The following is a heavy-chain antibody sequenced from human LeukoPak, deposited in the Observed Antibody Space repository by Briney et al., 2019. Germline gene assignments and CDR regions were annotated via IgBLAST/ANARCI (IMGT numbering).Heavy chain of an antibody. Sequence: PGGSLRLSCAASGFTVSSNYMSWVRQAPGKGLEWVSVIYTGGSTYNADSVKARFTVSRDNSKNTLYLQMNSLRAEDTAVYYCARDEPYYDILTGYYMALDYWGQGTLVTVSS. CDR1: GFTVSSNY. J-gene: IGHJ4*02. V-gene: IGHV3-66*01. CDR2: IYTGGST. D-gene: IGHD3-9*01. CDR3: ARDEPYYDILTGYYMALDY.